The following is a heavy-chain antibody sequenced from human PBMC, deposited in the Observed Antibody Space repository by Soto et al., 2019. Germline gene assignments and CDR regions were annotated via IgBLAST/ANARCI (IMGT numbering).Heavy chain of an antibody. J-gene: IGHJ3*02. CDR3: SRQPKTLQMEDSFDI. CDR2: IYYSGSA. CDR1: GGSIRSGGYY. D-gene: IGHD1-1*01. V-gene: IGHV4-31*03. Sequence: QVQLQESGPGLVKPSETLSLTCTVSGGSIRSGGYYWSWIRQPPGKGLEWIGYIYYSGSAYYSPSLKSRVTISADTSGNQISLKLTSVTAADTAVYFCSRQPKTLQMEDSFDIWGQGTVVTVSS.